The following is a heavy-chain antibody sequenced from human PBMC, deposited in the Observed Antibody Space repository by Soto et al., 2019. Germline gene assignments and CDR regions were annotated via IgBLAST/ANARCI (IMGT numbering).Heavy chain of an antibody. CDR3: ARERAGAGFDY. J-gene: IGHJ4*02. CDR2: MNPNSGNT. V-gene: IGHV1-8*01. Sequence: QVQLVQSGAEVKKPGASVKVSCKASGYTFTSYDINWVRQATGQGLEWMGWMNPNSGNTGYAQKFQVRVTMPRNTCISTAYMEPSSLRSEENAVYYCARERAGAGFDYWGQGTRVTVSS. D-gene: IGHD6-25*01. CDR1: GYTFTSYD.